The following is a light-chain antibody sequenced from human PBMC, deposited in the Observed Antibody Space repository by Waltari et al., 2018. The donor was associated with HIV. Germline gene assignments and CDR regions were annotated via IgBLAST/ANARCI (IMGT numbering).Light chain of an antibody. CDR3: SLYTGTTNVL. CDR1: STDVGSYNR. J-gene: IGLJ2*01. CDR2: EVN. V-gene: IGLV2-18*01. Sequence: QSALTQPPPVSGSPGQSVSSSCTRSSTDVGSYNRLSWYQQPPGTAPKLIIDEVNNRPSGVPDRFSGSQSGNTASLTISGLQAEDEADYYCSLYTGTTNVLFGGGTKLTVL.